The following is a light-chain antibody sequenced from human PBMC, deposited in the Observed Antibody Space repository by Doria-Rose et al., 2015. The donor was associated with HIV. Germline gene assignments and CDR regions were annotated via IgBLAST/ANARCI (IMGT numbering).Light chain of an antibody. Sequence: EIVLTQSPGTLSLSPGERATLSCMASQSFSSTYLAWYQQKPGQAPSLLIYDESTSATGIPDRFSASGSGTDFTLTINRLEPEDFALYYCHQYGTSWTFGQGTKVEI. CDR2: DES. CDR3: HQYGTSWT. J-gene: IGKJ1*01. V-gene: IGKV3-20*01. CDR1: QSFSSTY.